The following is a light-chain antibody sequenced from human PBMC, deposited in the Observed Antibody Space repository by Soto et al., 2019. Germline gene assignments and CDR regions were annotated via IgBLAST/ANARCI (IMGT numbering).Light chain of an antibody. CDR3: SAHRITPAL. J-gene: IGLJ1*01. CDR2: EVT. V-gene: IGLV2-14*01. CDR1: SSDIGGSNY. Sequence: QSVLTQPASVSGSPGQSITISCTGTSSDIGGSNYVSWYQQHPGKAPKLIIYEVTNRPSGVSDRFSGSKSDNTASLIISGLQAEDEAHYYCSAHRITPALFG.